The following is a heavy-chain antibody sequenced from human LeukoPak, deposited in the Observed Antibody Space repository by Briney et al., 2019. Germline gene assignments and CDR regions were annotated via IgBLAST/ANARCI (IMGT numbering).Heavy chain of an antibody. Sequence: GGSLRLSCAASGFTFDDYAMSWVRQAPGKGLEWVSGINWNGGSTGYADSVKGRFTISRDNAKNSLYLQMNSLRAEDTALYHCTRGRGSSSWYGPFDIWGQGTMVTVSS. CDR1: GFTFDDYA. V-gene: IGHV3-20*01. CDR3: TRGRGSSSWYGPFDI. D-gene: IGHD6-13*01. CDR2: INWNGGST. J-gene: IGHJ3*02.